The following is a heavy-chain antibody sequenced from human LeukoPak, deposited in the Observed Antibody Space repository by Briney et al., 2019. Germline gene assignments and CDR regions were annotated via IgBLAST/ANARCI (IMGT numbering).Heavy chain of an antibody. V-gene: IGHV4-38-2*02. J-gene: IGHJ4*02. CDR3: ARVPSRIAAAYYFDY. Sequence: PSETLSLTCTVSGYSVSSGYYWGWIRQPPGKGLEWIGSMYHSGDTYYNPPLKSRVTISVDTSKNQLSLKLSSVTAADTAVYYCARVPSRIAAAYYFDYWGQGTLVTVSS. CDR2: MYHSGDT. D-gene: IGHD6-13*01. CDR1: GYSVSSGYY.